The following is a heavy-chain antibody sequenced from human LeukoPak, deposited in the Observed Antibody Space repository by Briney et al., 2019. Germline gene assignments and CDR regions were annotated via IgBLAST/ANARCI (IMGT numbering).Heavy chain of an antibody. D-gene: IGHD6-13*01. J-gene: IGHJ5*02. Sequence: ASVKVSCKASGYTFTSYYMHWVRQAPGQGLEWMGWINPNSGGTNYAQKFQGRVTMTRDTSISTAYMELSRLRSDDTAVYYCASFGRMVYSSSWYRYKNWFDPWGQGTLVTVSS. CDR1: GYTFTSYY. CDR2: INPNSGGT. CDR3: ASFGRMVYSSSWYRYKNWFDP. V-gene: IGHV1-2*02.